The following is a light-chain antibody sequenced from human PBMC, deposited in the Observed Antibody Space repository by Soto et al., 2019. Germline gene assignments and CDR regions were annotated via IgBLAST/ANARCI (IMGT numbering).Light chain of an antibody. CDR3: QQYNNWYT. CDR2: KPS. J-gene: IGKJ2*01. Sequence: DIQMTQSPAILSASVGDRATITCRASQNINSGLAWYQQKPGKAPKLLIYKPSSLESGVPSRFSGSGSGTEFTLTISRLQPDDFATYFCQQYNNWYTFGQGNKLEIK. CDR1: QNINSG. V-gene: IGKV1-5*03.